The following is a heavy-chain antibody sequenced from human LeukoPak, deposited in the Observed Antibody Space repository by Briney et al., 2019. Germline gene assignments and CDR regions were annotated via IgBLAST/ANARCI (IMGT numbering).Heavy chain of an antibody. V-gene: IGHV3-23*01. D-gene: IGHD3-10*01. J-gene: IGHJ3*02. CDR1: GFTFSSYA. Sequence: GGSLRLSCAASGFTFSSYAMSWVRQAPGKGLEWVSAISGSGGSTYYADSVKGRFTISRDNSKNTLYLQMNSLRAEDTAVYYCAKDRGYYYGSGSYSGDAFDIWGQGTMVTVSS. CDR3: AKDRGYYYGSGSYSGDAFDI. CDR2: ISGSGGST.